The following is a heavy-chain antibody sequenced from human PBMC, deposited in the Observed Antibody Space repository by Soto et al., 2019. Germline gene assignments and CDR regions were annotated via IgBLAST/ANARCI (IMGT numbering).Heavy chain of an antibody. CDR1: GGSISSYY. CDR3: ARGSPYCFDS. V-gene: IGHV4-59*01. J-gene: IGHJ4*02. Sequence: QVQLQESGPGLVKPSETLSLTCTVSGGSISSYYWSWIRQPPGKGLEWIGYIYYSGSTNYNPCLKIRLTLSVDTSKNPFPLKLISVSAADTAVYYCARGSPYCFDSWGQGALVTVSS. CDR2: IYYSGST. D-gene: IGHD6-13*01.